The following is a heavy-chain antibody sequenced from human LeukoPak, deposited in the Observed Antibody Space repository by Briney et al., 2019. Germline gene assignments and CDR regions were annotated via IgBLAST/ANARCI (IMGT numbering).Heavy chain of an antibody. V-gene: IGHV3-21*01. CDR3: ARGPDCSSTSCYLRSYAFDI. D-gene: IGHD2-2*01. J-gene: IGHJ3*02. Sequence: KTGGSLRLSCAASGFTFSSYSMNWVRQAPGKGLEWVSSISSSSSYIYYADSVKGRFTISRDNAKNSLYLQMNSPRAEDTAVYYCARGPDCSSTSCYLRSYAFDIWGQGTMVTVSS. CDR1: GFTFSSYS. CDR2: ISSSSSYI.